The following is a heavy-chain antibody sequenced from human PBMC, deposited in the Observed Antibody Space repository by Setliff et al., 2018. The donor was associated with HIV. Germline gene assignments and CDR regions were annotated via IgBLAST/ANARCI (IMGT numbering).Heavy chain of an antibody. CDR1: GFTFSNYG. CDR2: IRSSSRTI. CDR3: ARESPYDTSGYYFGALDI. D-gene: IGHD3-22*01. J-gene: IGHJ3*02. Sequence: GGSLRLSCATSGFTFSNYGMHWVRQAPGKGLEWVSYIRSSSRTIYYADSVKGRFTISRDNAKNSLYLQMNSLRAEDTAVYYCARESPYDTSGYYFGALDIWGQGTMVTVSS. V-gene: IGHV3-48*04.